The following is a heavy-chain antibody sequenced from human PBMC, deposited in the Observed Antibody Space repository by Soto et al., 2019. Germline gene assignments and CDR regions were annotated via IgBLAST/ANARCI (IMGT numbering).Heavy chain of an antibody. CDR1: GFTFSSYA. J-gene: IGHJ4*02. D-gene: IGHD6-13*01. CDR3: AKLDSSSWSPKY. Sequence: EVQLLESGGGLVQPGGSLRLSCAASGFTFSSYAMRWVRQAPGKGLEWVSAISGSGGSTYYADSVKGRFTISRDNSKNTLYLQMNSLRAEDTAVYYCAKLDSSSWSPKYWGQGTLVTVSS. CDR2: ISGSGGST. V-gene: IGHV3-23*01.